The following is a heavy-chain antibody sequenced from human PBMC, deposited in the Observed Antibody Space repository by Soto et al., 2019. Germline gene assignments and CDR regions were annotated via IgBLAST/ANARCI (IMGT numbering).Heavy chain of an antibody. J-gene: IGHJ4*02. Sequence: SETLSLTCAVYGGSFSGYYWSWIRQPPGKGLEWIGEINHSGSTNYNPSLKSRVTISVDTSKNQFSLKLSSVTAADTAVYYCARGPWSSEQGTYDYIWGSYRYPGGYYFDYWGQGTLVTVSS. CDR3: ARGPWSSEQGTYDYIWGSYRYPGGYYFDY. CDR2: INHSGST. V-gene: IGHV4-34*01. D-gene: IGHD3-16*02. CDR1: GGSFSGYY.